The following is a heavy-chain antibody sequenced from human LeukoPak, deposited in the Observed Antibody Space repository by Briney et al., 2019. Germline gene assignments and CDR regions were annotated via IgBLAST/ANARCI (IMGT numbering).Heavy chain of an antibody. D-gene: IGHD3-22*01. J-gene: IGHJ4*02. V-gene: IGHV3-74*01. CDR1: GFTFSSYW. CDR2: IASDGSST. CDR3: ARPWQNYYDSAFDY. Sequence: GGSLRLSCAASGFTFSSYWMNWVRQAPGKGLVWVSRIASDGSSTTYADSVKGRFSISRDNAKNTLYLQMNSLRAEDTAVYYCARPWQNYYDSAFDYWGQGTLVTVSS.